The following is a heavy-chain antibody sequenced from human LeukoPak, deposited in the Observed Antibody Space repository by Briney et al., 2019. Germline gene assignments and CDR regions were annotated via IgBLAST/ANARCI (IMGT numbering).Heavy chain of an antibody. J-gene: IGHJ6*03. Sequence: SVKVSCKASGGTFSDYALNWVRQAPGQGLEWMGVFIPILGTANSTQKFQGRVTMTRNTSISTVYMELSSLRSEDTAVYYCARGVGSGSKYYMDVWGKGTTVTISS. CDR2: FIPILGTA. CDR3: ARGVGSGSKYYMDV. V-gene: IGHV1-69*10. D-gene: IGHD3-10*01. CDR1: GGTFSDYA.